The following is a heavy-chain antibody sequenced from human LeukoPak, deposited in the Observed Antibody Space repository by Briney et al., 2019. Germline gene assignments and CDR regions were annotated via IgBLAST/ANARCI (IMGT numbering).Heavy chain of an antibody. Sequence: QPGRSLRLSCAASGFTFDDYAMHWVRQAPGKGLEWVSGISWNSGSIGYADSVKGRFTISRDNAKNSLYLQMNSLRAEDMALYYCAKGMHIVVVTASLGMDVWGQGTTVTVSS. CDR1: GFTFDDYA. D-gene: IGHD2-21*02. CDR3: AKGMHIVVVTASLGMDV. V-gene: IGHV3-9*03. CDR2: ISWNSGSI. J-gene: IGHJ6*02.